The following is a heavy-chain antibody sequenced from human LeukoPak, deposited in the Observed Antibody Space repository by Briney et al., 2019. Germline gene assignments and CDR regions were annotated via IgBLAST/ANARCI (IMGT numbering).Heavy chain of an antibody. CDR3: ARDPTTVTKGFDI. CDR2: ISYSGNT. D-gene: IGHD4-17*01. CDR1: GGSISSHY. V-gene: IGHV4-59*11. Sequence: SETLSLTCTVSGGSISSHYWTWIRQPPGKGLEWIGYISYSGNTNYNPSLRSRVTILVDTSKNQISLKLSSVTAADTAVYYCARDPTTVTKGFDIWGQGTSVTVSS. J-gene: IGHJ6*02.